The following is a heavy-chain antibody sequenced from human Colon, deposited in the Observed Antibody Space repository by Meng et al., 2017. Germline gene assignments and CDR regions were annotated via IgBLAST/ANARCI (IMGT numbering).Heavy chain of an antibody. D-gene: IGHD3-22*01. Sequence: VQLLGPGPGLVKPSQPPSFTCTASGGSISSGDYYWSWSRQHPGKGLEWIGYFYFSGNTYYNPSLKSRVSISVDTSKNRFSLNLSSVTAADTAVYYCARYFYDSRGVTWFDPWGQGTLVTVSS. CDR2: FYFSGNT. J-gene: IGHJ5*02. CDR3: ARYFYDSRGVTWFDP. V-gene: IGHV4-31*03. CDR1: GGSISSGDYY.